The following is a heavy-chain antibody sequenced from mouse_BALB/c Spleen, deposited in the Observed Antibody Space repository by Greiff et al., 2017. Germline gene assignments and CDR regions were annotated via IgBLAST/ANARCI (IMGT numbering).Heavy chain of an antibody. J-gene: IGHJ2*01. V-gene: IGHV5-6-5*01. Sequence: EVMLVESGGGLVKPGGSLKLSCAASGFTFSSYAMSWVRQTPEKRLEWVASISSGGSTYYPDSVKGRFTISRDNARNILYLQMSSLRSEDTAMYYCAGGIYYDYPDYWGQGTTLTVSS. CDR2: ISSGGST. CDR3: AGGIYYDYPDY. CDR1: GFTFSSYA. D-gene: IGHD2-4*01.